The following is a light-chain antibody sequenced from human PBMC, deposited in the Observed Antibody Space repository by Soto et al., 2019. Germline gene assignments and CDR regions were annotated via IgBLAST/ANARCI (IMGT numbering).Light chain of an antibody. CDR2: WAS. V-gene: IGKV4-1*01. J-gene: IGKJ4*01. CDR3: QQYYTTLT. Sequence: DIVLTQSPDSLAVSLGERATINCKSSQSVLYNSDNKNYVAWYQQKPGQPPKLLIYWASTRDSGVPDRFSGSGSAADFTPTISSLQAEYVAVYYCQQYYTTLTFGGGTKVEIK. CDR1: QSVLYNSDNKNY.